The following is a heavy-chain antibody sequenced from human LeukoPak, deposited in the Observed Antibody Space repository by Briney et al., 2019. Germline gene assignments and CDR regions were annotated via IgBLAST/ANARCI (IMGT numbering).Heavy chain of an antibody. D-gene: IGHD3-10*01. Sequence: GASVKLSCKTSGYIFTNYGISWVRQAPGQGLEWMGWITTYKGNTKYEQEFQGRVTMTTDTSTSTAYMELRSLRSDDTAVYYCARDIGYRSGSYYTDQWGQGTLVTVSS. CDR3: ARDIGYRSGSYYTDQ. V-gene: IGHV1-18*01. CDR1: GYIFTNYG. CDR2: ITTYKGNT. J-gene: IGHJ4*02.